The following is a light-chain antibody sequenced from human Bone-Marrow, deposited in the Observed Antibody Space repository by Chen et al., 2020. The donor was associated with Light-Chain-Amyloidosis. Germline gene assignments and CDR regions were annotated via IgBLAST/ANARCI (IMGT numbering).Light chain of an antibody. CDR3: YSATDDSLGV. V-gene: IGLV3-27*01. CDR1: LLAKNY. Sequence: SSELPQPSSVSVSPGQTAKIPCSGDLLAKNYVRWLQQKPGQAPVLVIYKDTERPSGIPERFSGSSSETTATLTVSGAQVDDEADYHCYSATDDSLGVFGGGTRLTVL. J-gene: IGLJ3*02. CDR2: KDT.